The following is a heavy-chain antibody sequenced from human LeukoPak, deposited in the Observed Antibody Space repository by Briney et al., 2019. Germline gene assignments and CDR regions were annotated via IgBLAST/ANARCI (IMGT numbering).Heavy chain of an antibody. V-gene: IGHV5-51*01. Sequence: GESLKISCKGSGYIFTSIWIAWVRQMPGKGLEWMGIIYPGDSDTRYSPSFEGQVTISADKSISTAYLQWSSLKASDTAVYYCAKLGGGSVAGAGNWFDPWGQGTLVTVSS. CDR2: IYPGDSDT. D-gene: IGHD6-13*01. J-gene: IGHJ5*02. CDR1: GYIFTSIW. CDR3: AKLGGGSVAGAGNWFDP.